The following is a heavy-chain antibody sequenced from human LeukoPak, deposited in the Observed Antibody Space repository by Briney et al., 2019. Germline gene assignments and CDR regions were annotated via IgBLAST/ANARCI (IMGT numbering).Heavy chain of an antibody. V-gene: IGHV3-7*01. J-gene: IGHJ5*02. CDR2: IKQDGSEK. CDR1: GFSVSDYW. Sequence: GGSLRLSCAASGFSVSDYWMTWVRQAPGKGLEWVANIKQDGSEKTYVDSVKGRFTISRDNAKNSLYLQMNSLRVEDTATYYCVRDGGTDWYDPWGQVTLVTVFS. CDR3: VRDGGTDWYDP. D-gene: IGHD3-16*01.